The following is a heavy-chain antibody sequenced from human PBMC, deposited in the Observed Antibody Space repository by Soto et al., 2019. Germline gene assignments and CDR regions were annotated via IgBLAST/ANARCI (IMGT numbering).Heavy chain of an antibody. CDR1: GFTFSSYW. CDR2: IKQDGSEK. D-gene: IGHD3-22*01. J-gene: IGHJ6*02. CDR3: ARQKAWTGEWLSLYAPGMDV. V-gene: IGHV3-7*03. Sequence: PGGSLRLSCAASGFTFSSYWMSWVRQAPGKGLEWVANIKQDGSEKYYVDSVKGRFTISRDNAKNSLYLQMNSLRAEDTAVYYCARQKAWTGEWLSLYAPGMDVWGQGTTVTVS.